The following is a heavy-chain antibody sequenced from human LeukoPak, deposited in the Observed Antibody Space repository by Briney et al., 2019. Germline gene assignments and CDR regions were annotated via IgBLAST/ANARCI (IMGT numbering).Heavy chain of an antibody. D-gene: IGHD2-21*01. Sequence: GGSLRLSCAASGLIFSSYWMSWIRQAPGKGLEWVSYISSSGSTIYYADSVKGRFTISRDNAKNSLYLQMSSLRAEDTAVYYCARDGGYCGGDCYSSNSPAYYYYYMDVWGKGTTVTVSS. CDR2: ISSSGSTI. CDR3: ARDGGYCGGDCYSSNSPAYYYYYMDV. CDR1: GLIFSSYW. J-gene: IGHJ6*03. V-gene: IGHV3-11*04.